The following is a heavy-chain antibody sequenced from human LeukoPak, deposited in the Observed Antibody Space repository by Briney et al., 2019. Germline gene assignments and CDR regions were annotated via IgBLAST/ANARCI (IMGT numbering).Heavy chain of an antibody. Sequence: GGSLRLSCAASGFTFSNYGMNWVRQAPGKGLEWVSALSSSGGSTYYADSVKGRFTISRDNSKNTLYLQMSSLRAEDTAVYYCAKDSSVYYHDSRNFDYWGQGTLVTVSS. J-gene: IGHJ4*02. V-gene: IGHV3-23*01. CDR3: AKDSSVYYHDSRNFDY. D-gene: IGHD3-22*01. CDR1: GFTFSNYG. CDR2: LSSSGGST.